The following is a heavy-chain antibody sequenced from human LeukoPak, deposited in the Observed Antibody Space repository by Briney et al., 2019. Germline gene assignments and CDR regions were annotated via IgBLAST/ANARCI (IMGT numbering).Heavy chain of an antibody. CDR2: INHSGST. CDR1: GGSFSGYY. CDR3: ARDFPASSWYEYPPGIDY. Sequence: SETLSLTCAVYGGSFSGYYWSWIRQPPGKGLEWIGEINHSGSTNYNPSLKSRVTISVDTSKNQFSLKLSSVTAADTAVYYCARDFPASSWYEYPPGIDYWGQGTLVTVSS. D-gene: IGHD6-13*01. J-gene: IGHJ4*02. V-gene: IGHV4-34*01.